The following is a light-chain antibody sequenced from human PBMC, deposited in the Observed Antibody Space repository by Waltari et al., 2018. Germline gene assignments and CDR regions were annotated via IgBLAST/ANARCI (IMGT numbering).Light chain of an antibody. V-gene: IGLV2-23*02. Sequence: QSALTQPASVSGSPGPSITIPCTGTSSDVGSYNLVSWYQQHPGKAPKLMIYEVVKRPSGVSNRFSGSTSANAASLTISGLQAEDEGDYYCCSYARSGTVLFGGGTKLTVL. CDR3: CSYARSGTVL. CDR2: EVV. J-gene: IGLJ2*01. CDR1: SSDVGSYNL.